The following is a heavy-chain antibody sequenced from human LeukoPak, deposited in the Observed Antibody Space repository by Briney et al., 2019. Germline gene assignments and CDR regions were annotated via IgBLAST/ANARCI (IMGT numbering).Heavy chain of an antibody. CDR2: ISGSGDST. CDR3: AKDYYGPSGGIDY. J-gene: IGHJ4*02. CDR1: GFTFGSCA. V-gene: IGHV3-23*01. D-gene: IGHD3-10*01. Sequence: GGSLRLSCAASGFTFGSCAMGWVRLAPGKGLEWVSAISGSGDSTCYADSVKGRFTISRDNSNKTLYLQMNSLRAEDTAVYYCAKDYYGPSGGIDYWGQGTLVTVSS.